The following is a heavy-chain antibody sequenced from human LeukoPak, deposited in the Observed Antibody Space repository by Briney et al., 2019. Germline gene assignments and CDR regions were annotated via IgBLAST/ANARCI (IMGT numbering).Heavy chain of an antibody. CDR1: GFTFSNLG. CDR2: LSYDGNNK. V-gene: IGHV3-30*18. CDR3: AKVPYSSGWESPAADY. Sequence: GGSLRLSCAASGFTFSNLGMHWVRQAPGKGLEWVAVLSYDGNNKYYADSVKGRFTISRDNSKNTLYLQMNSLSAEDTAVYYCAKVPYSSGWESPAADYWGQGTLVTVSS. J-gene: IGHJ4*02. D-gene: IGHD6-19*01.